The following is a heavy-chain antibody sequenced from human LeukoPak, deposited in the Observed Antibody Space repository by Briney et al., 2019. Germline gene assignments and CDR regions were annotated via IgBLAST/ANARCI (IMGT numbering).Heavy chain of an antibody. D-gene: IGHD6-19*01. J-gene: IGHJ4*02. Sequence: SETLSLTCTVSGGSISSYYWSWIRQPPGKGLEWIGYIYYSGSTNYNPSLTSRVTISVDTSKNQFSLKLSSVTAADTAVYYCAGAGYSSGWYYFDYWGQGTLVTVSS. CDR1: GGSISSYY. V-gene: IGHV4-59*01. CDR3: AGAGYSSGWYYFDY. CDR2: IYYSGST.